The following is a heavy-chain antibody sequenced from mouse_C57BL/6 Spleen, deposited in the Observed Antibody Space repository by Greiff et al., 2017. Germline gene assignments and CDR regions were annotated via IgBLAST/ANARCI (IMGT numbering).Heavy chain of an antibody. J-gene: IGHJ4*01. CDR1: GYTFTSYW. V-gene: IGHV1-55*01. CDR2: IYPGSGST. Sequence: QVQLQQSGAELVKPGASVKMSCKASGYTFTSYWITWVKQRPGQGLEWIGEIYPGSGSTNYNEKFKGKATLTVDTSSSTAYMQLSSLTSEDSAVYDCARDEDMDDWGKGTSVTVSS. CDR3: ARDEDMDD.